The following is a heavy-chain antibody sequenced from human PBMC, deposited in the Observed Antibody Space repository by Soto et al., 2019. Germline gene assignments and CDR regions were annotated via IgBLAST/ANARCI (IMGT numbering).Heavy chain of an antibody. Sequence: QVQLVESGGGVVQSGRSLRLSCAASGFNFSAYGMHWVRQAPGTGLELVALLSFDASKKYYADSVKGRFTISRDTSRNNLYLQMNSLRVEDTAVYYCRVGVADWGQGTRVTVSS. CDR2: LSFDASKK. CDR1: GFNFSAYG. D-gene: IGHD1-26*01. J-gene: IGHJ4*02. CDR3: RVGVAD. V-gene: IGHV3-30*03.